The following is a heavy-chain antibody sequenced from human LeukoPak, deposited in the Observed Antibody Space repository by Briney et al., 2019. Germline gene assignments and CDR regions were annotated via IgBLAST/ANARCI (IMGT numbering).Heavy chain of an antibody. J-gene: IGHJ5*02. Sequence: GGSLRLSCAASGFTFTTYTMHWVRQAPGQRLEWMGWINAANGNTQYSQKFQGRVTITRDTSASTAYMELSSLRSEDTAVYYCARGAPIRVAVAATFDPWGQGTLVTVPS. CDR2: INAANGNT. CDR1: GFTFTTYT. V-gene: IGHV1-3*01. CDR3: ARGAPIRVAVAATFDP. D-gene: IGHD6-19*01.